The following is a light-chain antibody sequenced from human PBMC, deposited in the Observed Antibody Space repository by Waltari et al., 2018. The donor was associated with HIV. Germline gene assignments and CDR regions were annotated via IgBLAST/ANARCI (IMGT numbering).Light chain of an antibody. CDR1: QSISTY. J-gene: IGKJ1*01. CDR2: AAS. CDR3: QQSYIAPPWT. V-gene: IGKV1-39*01. Sequence: DVQLTQSPSSLSASIGDRVTISCRASQSISTYLNWYQQKPGQAPKLLINAASRLQSGVPSRFSCSGSGTDFTLTISSLQPEDVATYYCQQSYIAPPWTFGQGTKVGIK.